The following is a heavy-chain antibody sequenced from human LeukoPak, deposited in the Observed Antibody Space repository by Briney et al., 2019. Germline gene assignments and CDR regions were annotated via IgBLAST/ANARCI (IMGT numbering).Heavy chain of an antibody. V-gene: IGHV3-21*01. CDR3: ARESSGYFY. CDR1: GFNFSSYS. D-gene: IGHD3-22*01. J-gene: IGHJ4*02. CDR2: ISSSSSFR. Sequence: GGXXXXSCAACGFNFSSYSMKWVGQAPGKGLEGVSSISSSSSFRYYADSVKERFTISRDNAKKSLYLQMNSLRAEDTAVYYCARESSGYFYWGQGTLVTVSS.